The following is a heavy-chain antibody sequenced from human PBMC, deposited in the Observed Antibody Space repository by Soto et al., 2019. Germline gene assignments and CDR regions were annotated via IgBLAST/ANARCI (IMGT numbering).Heavy chain of an antibody. J-gene: IGHJ6*02. D-gene: IGHD2-21*02. CDR2: FDPEDGET. CDR1: GYTLTELS. Sequence: VASVKVSCKVSGYTLTELSMHWVRQAPGKGLEWMGGFDPEDGETIYAQKFQGRVTMTEDTSTDTAYMELSSLRSEDTAVYYCARDLWGYCGVDCYPLDVWGQGTTVTVSS. CDR3: ARDLWGYCGVDCYPLDV. V-gene: IGHV1-24*01.